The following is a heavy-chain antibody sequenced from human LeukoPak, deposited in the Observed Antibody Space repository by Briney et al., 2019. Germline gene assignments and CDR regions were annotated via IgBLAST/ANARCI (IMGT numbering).Heavy chain of an antibody. CDR1: GFTFSSYA. J-gene: IGHJ5*02. CDR3: AKEGAIVGEKGP. D-gene: IGHD1-26*01. CDR2: ISGSGGST. V-gene: IGHV3-23*01. Sequence: GGSLRLSCAASGFTFSSYAKSWVGQAPGKGLEWVSAISGSGGSTYYADSVKGRFTISRDNSKNTLYLQMNSLRAEDTAVYYCAKEGAIVGEKGPWGQGTVVTVSS.